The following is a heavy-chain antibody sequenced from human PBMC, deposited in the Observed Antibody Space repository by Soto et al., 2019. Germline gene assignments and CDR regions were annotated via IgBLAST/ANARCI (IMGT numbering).Heavy chain of an antibody. CDR1: GGSISSSSYY. D-gene: IGHD2-15*01. CDR2: IYYSGST. Sequence: QLQLQESGPGLVKPSETLSLTCTVSGGSISSSSYYWGWIRQPPGKGLEWIGSIYYSGSTYYNPSLKSRVTISVDTSKTQSSLKLSSVTAADTAVYYCARHYGGRRDAFDIWGQGTMVTVSS. CDR3: ARHYGGRRDAFDI. J-gene: IGHJ3*02. V-gene: IGHV4-39*01.